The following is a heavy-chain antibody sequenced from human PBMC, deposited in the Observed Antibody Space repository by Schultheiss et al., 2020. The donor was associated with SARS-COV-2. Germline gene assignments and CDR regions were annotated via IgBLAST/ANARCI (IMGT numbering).Heavy chain of an antibody. CDR2: IYHSGST. Sequence: SETLSLTCAVSGGSISSGGYSWSWIRQPPGKGLEWIGYIYHSGSTYYNPSLKSRVTISVDRSKNQFSLKLSSVTAADTAVYYCARTMVRVQPFDYWGQGTLVTVSS. J-gene: IGHJ4*02. D-gene: IGHD3-10*01. CDR3: ARTMVRVQPFDY. V-gene: IGHV4-30-2*02. CDR1: GGSISSGGYS.